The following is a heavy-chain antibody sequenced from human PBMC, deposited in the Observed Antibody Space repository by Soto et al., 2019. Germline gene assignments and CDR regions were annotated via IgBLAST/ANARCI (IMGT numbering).Heavy chain of an antibody. CDR1: GYSISSGTYA. D-gene: IGHD5-12*01. V-gene: IGHV4-30-2*01. Sequence: QLQLQESGSGLVKPSQTLSLTCAVSGYSISSGTYACSWIRQPPGKGLEWLGYIYHSGRTYYNPSLNRRVSISIDRPKNQFSLRLSSVNAADTAVYYCARTSGGDSGDDPGSLHYYYGMDVWGQGTTVTVSS. J-gene: IGHJ6*02. CDR3: ARTSGGDSGDDPGSLHYYYGMDV. CDR2: IYHSGRT.